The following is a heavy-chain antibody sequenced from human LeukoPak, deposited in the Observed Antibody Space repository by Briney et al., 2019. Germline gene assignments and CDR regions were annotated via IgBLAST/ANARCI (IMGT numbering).Heavy chain of an antibody. J-gene: IGHJ3*01. D-gene: IGHD3-9*01. CDR2: IRSKANSYAT. CDR3: ATTWDDILTGYRALT. CDR1: GFTFSGSA. V-gene: IGHV3-73*01. Sequence: GGSLKLSCAASGFTFSGSAMHWVRQASGKGLEWVGRIRSKANSYATAYAASVKGRFTISRDDSKNTAYLQMNSLKTEDTAVYYCATTWDDILTGYRALTWGQGTMVTVSS.